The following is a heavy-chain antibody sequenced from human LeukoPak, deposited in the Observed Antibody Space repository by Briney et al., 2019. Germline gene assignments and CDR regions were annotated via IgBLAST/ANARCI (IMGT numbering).Heavy chain of an antibody. Sequence: GGSLRLSCAASGFDFSIYGMHWVRQAPGKGLEWVAVISYAGSIEYNGDSVRGRFIISRDNSKNTVYLQMNSLRSEDTAVYYCAKSHLETPHFDYWGQGTRDTVSS. CDR3: AKSHLETPHFDY. CDR1: GFDFSIYG. V-gene: IGHV3-30*18. D-gene: IGHD5-24*01. CDR2: ISYAGSIE. J-gene: IGHJ4*02.